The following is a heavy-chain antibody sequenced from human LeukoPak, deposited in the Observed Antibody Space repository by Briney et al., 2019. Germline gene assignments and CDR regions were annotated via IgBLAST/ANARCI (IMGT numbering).Heavy chain of an antibody. D-gene: IGHD3-16*01. CDR1: GFTFSSSA. V-gene: IGHV3-23*01. CDR2: ISSNGGYT. Sequence: GGSLRLSCAASGFTFSSSAMSWVRQAPGKGLEWVSAISSNGGYTYYADSVQGRFTISRDNAKNSLYLQMNSLRTEDTAVYYCARHGPSYYFDYWGQGTLVTVSS. J-gene: IGHJ4*02. CDR3: ARHGPSYYFDY.